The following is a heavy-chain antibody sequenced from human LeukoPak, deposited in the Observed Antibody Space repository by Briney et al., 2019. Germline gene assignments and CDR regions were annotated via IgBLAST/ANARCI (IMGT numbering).Heavy chain of an antibody. CDR2: IYYSGST. D-gene: IGHD2-21*01. CDR3: ARGGFQGSWFDP. J-gene: IGHJ5*02. CDR1: GGSISSSSYY. Sequence: PSETLSLTCTVSGGSISSSSYYWGWIRQPPGKGLEWIGSIYYSGSTYYNPSLKSRVTISVDTSKNQFSLKLSSVTAADTAVYYCARGGFQGSWFDPWGQGTLVTVSS. V-gene: IGHV4-39*07.